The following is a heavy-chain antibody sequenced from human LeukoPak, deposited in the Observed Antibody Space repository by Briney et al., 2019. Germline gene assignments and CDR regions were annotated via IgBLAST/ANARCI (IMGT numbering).Heavy chain of an antibody. J-gene: IGHJ4*02. CDR2: IYYSGST. CDR3: VNSGSDYSFFDY. CDR1: GGSISGYY. Sequence: PSETLSLTCTVSGGSISGYYWSWIRQPPGKGLEWIGYIYYSGSTDYNPSLKSRVTISLDMSKNQFSLKLNSVTAADAAVYYCVNSGSDYSFFDYWGQGTLVTVSS. D-gene: IGHD3-10*01. V-gene: IGHV4-59*01.